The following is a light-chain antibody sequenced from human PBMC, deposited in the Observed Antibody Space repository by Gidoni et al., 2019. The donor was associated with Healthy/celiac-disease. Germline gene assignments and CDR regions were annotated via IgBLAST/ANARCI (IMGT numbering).Light chain of an antibody. J-gene: IGKJ4*01. CDR2: AAS. Sequence: DIQVTQSPSSLSASVGDRVTITCRASQSISSYLDWYQQKPGKAPKLLIYAASSLQIGVPSRFSGSGSGTDFTLTITSLQPEDFPTYYCQQSYSTPLTFGGGTKVEIK. CDR1: QSISSY. CDR3: QQSYSTPLT. V-gene: IGKV1-39*01.